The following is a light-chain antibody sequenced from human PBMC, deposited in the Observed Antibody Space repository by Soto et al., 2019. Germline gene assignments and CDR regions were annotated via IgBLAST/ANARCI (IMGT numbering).Light chain of an antibody. CDR2: DSS. J-gene: IGKJ3*01. CDR3: QHYDRLPFT. Sequence: DIQMTQSPSSLSASVGDRVTITCQASHDISNCLNWYQQKPGRAPKLLSYDSSNLETGVPSRFSGSGSWTDCTFTISSLQPEDIATYYCQHYDRLPFTFGPGTKVDLK. V-gene: IGKV1-33*01. CDR1: HDISNC.